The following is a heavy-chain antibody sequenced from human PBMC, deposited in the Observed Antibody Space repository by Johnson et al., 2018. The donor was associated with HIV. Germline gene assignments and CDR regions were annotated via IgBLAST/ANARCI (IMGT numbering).Heavy chain of an antibody. CDR1: EFTFSAHD. Sequence: VQLVESGGGLVQPGGSLRLSCAASEFTFSAHDMHWVRQTAGKGLEWVTGIGISGNTNYPGSVKGRFTISRDNAEYSLYLQMNSLRAEDKAVYYCARTTYSSPGAFDIWGQGTMVTVSS. CDR3: ARTTYSSPGAFDI. J-gene: IGHJ3*02. V-gene: IGHV3-13*01. D-gene: IGHD6-19*01. CDR2: IGISGNT.